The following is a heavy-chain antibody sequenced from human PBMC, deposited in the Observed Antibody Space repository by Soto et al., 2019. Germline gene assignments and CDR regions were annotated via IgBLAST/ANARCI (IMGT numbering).Heavy chain of an antibody. CDR1: GYSFTSYW. CDR3: ASTSAVGKYYYGMDV. D-gene: IGHD6-13*01. Sequence: EVQLVQSGAEVKKPGESLKISCKGSGYSFTSYWIGWVRQMPGKGLEWMGIIYPGDSDIRYSPSFQGQVTISADKSISTAYLQWSSLKASDTAMYYCASTSAVGKYYYGMDVWGQGTTVTVSS. J-gene: IGHJ6*02. V-gene: IGHV5-51*01. CDR2: IYPGDSDI.